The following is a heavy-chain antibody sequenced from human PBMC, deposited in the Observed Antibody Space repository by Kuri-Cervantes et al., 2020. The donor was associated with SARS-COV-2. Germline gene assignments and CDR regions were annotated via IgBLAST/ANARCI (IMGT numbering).Heavy chain of an antibody. Sequence: ESLKISCAVYGGSFSGYYWSWIRQPPGKGLEWIGEINHSGGTNYNPSLKSRVTISVDTSKNQFSLKLSSVTAADTAVYYCARGRSRITIFGVVISGVGYYFDYWGQGTLVTVSS. V-gene: IGHV4-34*01. CDR2: INHSGGT. D-gene: IGHD3-3*01. J-gene: IGHJ4*02. CDR3: ARGRSRITIFGVVISGVGYYFDY. CDR1: GGSFSGYY.